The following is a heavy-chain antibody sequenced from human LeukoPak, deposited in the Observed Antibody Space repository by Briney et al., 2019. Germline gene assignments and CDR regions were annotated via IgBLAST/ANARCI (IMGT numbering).Heavy chain of an antibody. CDR3: AKGGTESYHYYGMDV. D-gene: IGHD1-26*01. CDR2: SSGSGGIT. V-gene: IGHV3-23*01. J-gene: IGHJ6*02. CDR1: GFTFSRYA. Sequence: TGGSLRLSCEASGFTFSRYAMIWVRQAPGKGLEWVSGSSGSGGITSYADSVKGRFTISRDNSKNTLYLQMKSLRAGDTALYYCAKGGTESYHYYGMDVWGQGTTVTVSS.